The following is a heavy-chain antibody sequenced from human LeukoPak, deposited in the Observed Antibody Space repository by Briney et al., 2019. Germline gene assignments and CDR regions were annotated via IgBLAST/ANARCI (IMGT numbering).Heavy chain of an antibody. D-gene: IGHD6-13*01. CDR3: AKALEQETVIALDS. CDR1: GFTFSTYA. J-gene: IGHJ4*02. Sequence: GGSLRLSCAASGFTFSTYAMSWVRQAPGKGLELVSAISGSGGSTYYADSVKCRFTISRDNSKNTLYLQMNSLRAEDTSIYFCAKALEQETVIALDSWGQGTLVTVSS. CDR2: ISGSGGST. V-gene: IGHV3-23*01.